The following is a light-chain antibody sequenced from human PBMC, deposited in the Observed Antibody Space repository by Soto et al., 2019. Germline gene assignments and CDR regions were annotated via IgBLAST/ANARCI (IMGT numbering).Light chain of an antibody. CDR1: RTISSY. Sequence: DIQVTQSSSSLYASVRDRVAITYRASRTISSYLNWYQQKPGKAPNLLIYAASNLEGGVPSRFSGSGSGTEFTLTISSLQPDDFATYYCQQYNSYSAAFGQGTKVDIK. V-gene: IGKV1-5*01. J-gene: IGKJ1*01. CDR2: AAS. CDR3: QQYNSYSAA.